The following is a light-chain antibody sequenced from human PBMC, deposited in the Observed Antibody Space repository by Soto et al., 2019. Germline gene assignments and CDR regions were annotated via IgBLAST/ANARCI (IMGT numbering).Light chain of an antibody. V-gene: IGKV1-39*01. Sequence: DIQMTQSPSSVSASIGDTVTITCRASQDINIYLNWYQQKPGEVPRLLIYSASTLHSGVPSRFTGSGSETDFTLTIRSLQPEDFDTYYCQHAYVAPYTFGQGTKVDIK. CDR3: QHAYVAPYT. J-gene: IGKJ2*01. CDR1: QDINIY. CDR2: SAS.